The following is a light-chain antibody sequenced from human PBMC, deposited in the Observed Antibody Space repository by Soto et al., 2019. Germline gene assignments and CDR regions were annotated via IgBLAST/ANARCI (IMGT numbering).Light chain of an antibody. CDR1: QSFSSTF. CDR3: QQYASSVT. J-gene: IGKJ1*01. V-gene: IGKV3-20*01. CDR2: GAS. Sequence: EILLTQSPGSLSLSPGDRATLSCRASQSFSSTFFAWYQQKPGQAPRLLIYGASSRATGIPDRFSGSGSGTDLTLTISRLEPEDFAVYYCQQYASSVTFGQGTKVEIK.